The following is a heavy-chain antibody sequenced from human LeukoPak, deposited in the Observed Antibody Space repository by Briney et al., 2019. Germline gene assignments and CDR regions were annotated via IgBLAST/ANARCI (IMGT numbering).Heavy chain of an antibody. CDR1: GGSFSGYY. CDR3: ARGLPNYDFWSGYYPPDYYYYMDV. J-gene: IGHJ6*03. CDR2: INHSGST. D-gene: IGHD3-3*01. V-gene: IGHV4-34*01. Sequence: SETLSLTCAVYGGSFSGYYWSWIRQPPGKGLEWIGEINHSGSTNYNPSLKSRVTISVDTFKNQFSLKLSSVTAADTAVYYCARGLPNYDFWSGYYPPDYYYYMDVWGKGTTVTVSS.